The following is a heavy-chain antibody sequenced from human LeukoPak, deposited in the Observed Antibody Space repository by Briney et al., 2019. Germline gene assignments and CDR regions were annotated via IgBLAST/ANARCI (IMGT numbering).Heavy chain of an antibody. J-gene: IGHJ6*03. CDR2: IYSGGSI. D-gene: IGHD3-10*01. Sequence: GGSLRLSCAASGFTVSSNYMSWVRQAPGKGLEWVSVIYSGGSIYYADSVKGRFTISRDNSKNTLYLQMNSLRAEDTAVYYCASELLWFGESPTYYMDVWGKGTTVTVSS. CDR1: GFTVSSNY. V-gene: IGHV3-66*02. CDR3: ASELLWFGESPTYYMDV.